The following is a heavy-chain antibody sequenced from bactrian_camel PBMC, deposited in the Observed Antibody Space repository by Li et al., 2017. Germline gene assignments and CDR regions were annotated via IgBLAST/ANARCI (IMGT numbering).Heavy chain of an antibody. CDR2: ADVDGAKI. D-gene: IGHD1*01. CDR1: QDIFSRYC. Sequence: HVQLVESGGGSVQTGGSLTLSCVGSQDIFSRYCMAWFHQGPGKEREGVAAADVDGAKIYADSVRGRFTISQEIGKNTMYLQMNSLKVEDSGMYNCAAGPFSACQKGLGHFAGGYWGPGTQVTVS. J-gene: IGHJ4*01. V-gene: IGHV3S1*01. CDR3: AAGPFSACQKGLGHFAGGY.